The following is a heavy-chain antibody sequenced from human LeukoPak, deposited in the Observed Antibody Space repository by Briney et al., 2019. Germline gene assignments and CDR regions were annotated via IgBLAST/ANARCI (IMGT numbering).Heavy chain of an antibody. CDR2: IYTSGST. V-gene: IGHV4-61*02. CDR3: AREAWAYSSSWYYYYYYYMDV. Sequence: SETLSLTCTVSGGSISSSSYYWGWIRQPAGKGLEWIGRIYTSGSTNYNPSLKSRVTMSVDTSKNQFSLKLSSVTAADTAVYYCAREAWAYSSSWYYYYYYYMDVWGKGTTVTISS. J-gene: IGHJ6*03. CDR1: GGSISSSSYY. D-gene: IGHD6-13*01.